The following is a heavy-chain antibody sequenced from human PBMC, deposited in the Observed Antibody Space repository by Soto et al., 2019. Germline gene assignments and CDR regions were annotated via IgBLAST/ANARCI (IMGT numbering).Heavy chain of an antibody. J-gene: IGHJ3*02. V-gene: IGHV4-31*03. D-gene: IGHD3-10*01. CDR2: IYYSGST. CDR1: GGPISSGGYY. CDR3: ARVRTRGHAFDI. Sequence: QVQLQESGPGLVKPSQTLSLPCTVSGGPISSGGYYWSWIRKHPGKGLEWIGYIYYSGSTYYNPSLKSRVTISVDTSKNQFSLKLSSVTAADTAVYYCARVRTRGHAFDIWGQGTMVTVSS.